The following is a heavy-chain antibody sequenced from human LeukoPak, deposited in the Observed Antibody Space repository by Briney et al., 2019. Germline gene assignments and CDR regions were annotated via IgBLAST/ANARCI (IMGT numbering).Heavy chain of an antibody. V-gene: IGHV1-18*01. CDR1: GYTFTSYG. J-gene: IGHJ6*03. Sequence: ASVKVSCKASGYTFTSYGISWVRQAPGQGLEWMGWISAYNGNTNYAQKLQGRVTMTTDTSTSTAYMELRSLRSDDTAVYYCARDADSSGYYYEGPYYYYYMDVWGKGATVTVSS. CDR2: ISAYNGNT. CDR3: ARDADSSGYYYEGPYYYYYMDV. D-gene: IGHD3-22*01.